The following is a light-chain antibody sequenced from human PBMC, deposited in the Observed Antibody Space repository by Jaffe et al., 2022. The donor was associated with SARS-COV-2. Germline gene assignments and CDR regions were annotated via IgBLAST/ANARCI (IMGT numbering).Light chain of an antibody. J-gene: IGKJ1*01. CDR3: QQYDTSPQT. V-gene: IGKV3-20*01. CDR2: DAS. Sequence: EIVLTQSPGTLSLSLGERATLSCRASQSVRSNYVAWFQQKPGQAPRLFIYDASSRATGVPDRFSGSGSGTDFTLTISSLEPEDFAIYYCQQYDTSPQTFGQGSKVELK. CDR1: QSVRSNY.